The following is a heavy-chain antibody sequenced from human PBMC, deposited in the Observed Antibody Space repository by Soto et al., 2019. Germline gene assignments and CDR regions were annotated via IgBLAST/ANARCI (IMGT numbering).Heavy chain of an antibody. CDR3: ATLAGSVFWSGYLGDNWFDP. D-gene: IGHD3-3*01. CDR2: IHYSGST. CDR1: GGSVSSCNYN. Sequence: SETLSLTCTVSGGSVSSCNYNWSCLRQPPWQELEWIGEIHYSGSTNYNPSLKSRVTISVDTSKNPFSLKLSSVTAADTAVYYCATLAGSVFWSGYLGDNWFDPWGQGTLVTVSS. V-gene: IGHV4-39*07. J-gene: IGHJ5*02.